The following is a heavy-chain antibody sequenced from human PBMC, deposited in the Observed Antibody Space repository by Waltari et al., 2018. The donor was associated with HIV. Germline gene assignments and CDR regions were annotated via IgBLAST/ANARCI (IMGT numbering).Heavy chain of an antibody. CDR1: GFTFSSFA. J-gene: IGHJ4*02. V-gene: IGHV3-33*08. D-gene: IGHD6-19*01. CDR3: AKVGSSGPLDH. Sequence: QGHLVESGGGVVQPGRSLRLSCVASGFTFSSFARHWVRQTPGKGLEWVAGIWYDGSNENYADSVKGRFTISRDNSMDTLYLEMMSLRADDTAKYYCAKVGSSGPLDHWGQGTLVTVSP. CDR2: IWYDGSNE.